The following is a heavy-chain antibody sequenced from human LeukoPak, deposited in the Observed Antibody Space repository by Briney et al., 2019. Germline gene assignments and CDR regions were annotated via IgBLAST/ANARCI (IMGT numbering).Heavy chain of an antibody. Sequence: ASVKVSCKASGYTFTSYYMHWVRQAPGQGLEWMGWINPNSGGTNYAQKFQGRVTMTRDTSISTAYMELSRLRSDDTAVYYCARGLRDIVATSPKTDNWFDPWGQGTLVTVSS. CDR3: ARGLRDIVATSPKTDNWFDP. CDR2: INPNSGGT. J-gene: IGHJ5*02. D-gene: IGHD5-12*01. V-gene: IGHV1-2*02. CDR1: GYTFTSYY.